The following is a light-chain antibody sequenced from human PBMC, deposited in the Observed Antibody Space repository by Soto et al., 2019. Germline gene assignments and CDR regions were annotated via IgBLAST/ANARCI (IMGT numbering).Light chain of an antibody. CDR2: DAS. Sequence: TMMTQAPRTLSLSPGEGSTLSCRSSQSVGSSYLAWYQHKPGQAPRLFIYDASSRATGIPDRFSGSGSGTDFTLTISRLEPEDSAVYYCQQYSRAPITFGQGTRLEIK. J-gene: IGKJ5*01. CDR3: QQYSRAPIT. V-gene: IGKV3-20*01. CDR1: QSVGSSY.